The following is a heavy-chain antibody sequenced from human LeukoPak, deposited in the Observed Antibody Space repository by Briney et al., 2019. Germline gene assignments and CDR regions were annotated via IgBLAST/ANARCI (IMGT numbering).Heavy chain of an antibody. Sequence: GASVKVSCKASGYTFTSYYMHWVRQATGQGLEWMGWMNPNSGNTGYAQKFQGRVTMTRNTSISTAYMELSSLRSEDTAVYYCARGMVNEDNWFDPWGQGTLITVSS. CDR3: ARGMVNEDNWFDP. CDR1: GYTFTSYY. CDR2: MNPNSGNT. D-gene: IGHD5-18*01. V-gene: IGHV1-8*02. J-gene: IGHJ5*02.